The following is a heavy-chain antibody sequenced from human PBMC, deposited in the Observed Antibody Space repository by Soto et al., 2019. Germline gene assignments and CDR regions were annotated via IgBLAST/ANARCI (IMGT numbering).Heavy chain of an antibody. J-gene: IGHJ5*02. D-gene: IGHD2-2*02. V-gene: IGHV4-61*01. Sequence: PSETLSLTCTVSGGSVSSGSYYWSWIRQPPGKGLEWIGYIYYSGSTNYNPSLKSRVTISVDTSKNQFSLKLSSVTAADTAVYYCARGYCSSTSCYTPNWFDTWGQGTLVTVS. CDR1: GGSVSSGSYY. CDR3: ARGYCSSTSCYTPNWFDT. CDR2: IYYSGST.